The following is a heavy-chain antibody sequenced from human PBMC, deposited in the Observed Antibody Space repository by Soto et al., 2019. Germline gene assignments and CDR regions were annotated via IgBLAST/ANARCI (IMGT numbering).Heavy chain of an antibody. CDR1: GCTFTSYG. J-gene: IGHJ4*02. V-gene: IGHV1-18*01. CDR3: ARDSSGYYYPSYFDY. CDR2: ISAYNGNT. Sequence: AASVNVSCQGSGCTFTSYGISWVRQAPGQGVEWMGWISAYNGNTNYAQKLQGRVTMTTDTSTSTAYMELRSLRSDDTAVYYCARDSSGYYYPSYFDYWGQGTLVTVSS. D-gene: IGHD3-22*01.